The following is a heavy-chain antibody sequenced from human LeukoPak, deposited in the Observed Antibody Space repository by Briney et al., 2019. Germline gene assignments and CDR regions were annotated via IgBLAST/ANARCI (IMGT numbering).Heavy chain of an antibody. V-gene: IGHV3-30-3*01. CDR3: VRDSNQQWMVSYYFDY. J-gene: IGHJ4*02. D-gene: IGHD6-19*01. Sequence: GRSLRLSCAASGFTFSTYAMHWVRQAPGKGLEWVAIISYDGTKQYYADSVKGRFTISRDNSKNTLYLQMNSLRPEDAAVYFCVRDSNQQWMVSYYFDYWGQGSLVTVSS. CDR1: GFTFSTYA. CDR2: ISYDGTKQ.